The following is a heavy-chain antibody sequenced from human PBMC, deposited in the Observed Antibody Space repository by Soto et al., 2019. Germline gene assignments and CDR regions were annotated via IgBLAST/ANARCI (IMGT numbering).Heavy chain of an antibody. CDR1: GGTFSSYA. D-gene: IGHD6-6*01. Sequence: QVQLVQSGAEVKKPGSSVKVSCKASGGTFSSYAISWVRQAPGQGLEWMGGIIPIFGTANYAQKFQGRVTITADESTGTAHVALRSLRSGDTAVYSWARESSSSGRGGGMDVWGQGTTVTVSS. CDR2: IIPIFGTA. CDR3: ARESSSSGRGGGMDV. J-gene: IGHJ6*02. V-gene: IGHV1-69*01.